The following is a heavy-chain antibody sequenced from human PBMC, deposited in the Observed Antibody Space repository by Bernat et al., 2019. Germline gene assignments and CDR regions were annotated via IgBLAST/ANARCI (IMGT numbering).Heavy chain of an antibody. CDR3: ARSRPEYYFDY. V-gene: IGHV3-11*01. Sequence: QVQLVESGGGLVKPGGSLRLSCAASGFTFSDYYMGWVRQAPGKGLEWVSYISNSGSNIYYADSVRGRLTLSRDNAKNSLYLQMNSLRAEDTAVYYCARSRPEYYFDYWGQGTLVTVS. J-gene: IGHJ4*02. CDR2: ISNSGSNI. CDR1: GFTFSDYY.